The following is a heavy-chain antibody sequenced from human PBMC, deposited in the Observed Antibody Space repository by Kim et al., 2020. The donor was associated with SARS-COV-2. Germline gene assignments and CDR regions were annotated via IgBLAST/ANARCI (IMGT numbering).Heavy chain of an antibody. CDR2: IRSSTSYTST. CDR1: GFTFGDYA. J-gene: IGHJ4*01. Sequence: GGSLRLSCAASGFTFGDYAMNWVRQAPGRGLEWVAFIRSSTSYTSTTYAAWGRCTFNIAGDESSIIPQMQNISVDTEAASYCSCAGYCSDDSCGLRDYWG. V-gene: IGHV3-49*04. CDR3: AGYCSDDSCGLRDY. D-gene: IGHD2-15*01.